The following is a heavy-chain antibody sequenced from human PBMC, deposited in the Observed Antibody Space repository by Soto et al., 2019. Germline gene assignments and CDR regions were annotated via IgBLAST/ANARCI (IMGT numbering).Heavy chain of an antibody. CDR1: GFTFSSYA. CDR3: TKGSIAARPSRFVY. D-gene: IGHD6-6*01. CDR2: ISGSGVST. Sequence: PWGSLRLSCAASGFTFSSYAMSWVRQAPGKGLEWVSAISGSGVSTYYADSVKGRFTISRDNSKNTLYLQMNSLRAEDTAVYYCTKGSIAARPSRFVYWGQGTVVTVSS. V-gene: IGHV3-23*01. J-gene: IGHJ4*02.